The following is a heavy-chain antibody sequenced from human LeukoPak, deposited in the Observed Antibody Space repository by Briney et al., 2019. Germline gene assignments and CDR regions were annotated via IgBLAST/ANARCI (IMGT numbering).Heavy chain of an antibody. CDR1: GYTFTNYD. CDR3: ARTQHLVLRSPLDP. D-gene: IGHD6-13*01. V-gene: IGHV1-8*03. J-gene: IGHJ5*02. Sequence: GSVKVSCKASGYTFTNYDIHWVRQATGQGLEWMGWMNPYTGNTGYAQNFQGRITNTRDTSISTAYLELSSLRSDDTAVYYCARTQHLVLRSPLDPWGQGTLVTVSS. CDR2: MNPYTGNT.